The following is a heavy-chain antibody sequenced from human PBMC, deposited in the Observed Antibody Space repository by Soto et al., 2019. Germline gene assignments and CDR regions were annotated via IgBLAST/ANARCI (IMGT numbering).Heavy chain of an antibody. CDR2: VYYSGST. CDR3: ARHEYAYGMDV. Sequence: QLHLQESGPGLVKPSETLSLSCTVSGGSISSRTYYWGWIRQPPGKGLEWIGSVYYSGSTYYNPSLKRRLTISADASKNQFSLNLSSVTAAATAVYYCARHEYAYGMDVWGQGTPVTVSS. J-gene: IGHJ6*02. CDR1: GGSISSRTYY. V-gene: IGHV4-39*01.